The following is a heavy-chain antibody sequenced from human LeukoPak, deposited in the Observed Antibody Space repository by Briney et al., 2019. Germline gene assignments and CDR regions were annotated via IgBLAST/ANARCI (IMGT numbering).Heavy chain of an antibody. J-gene: IGHJ4*02. Sequence: SETLSLTCTVSGGSISSYYWSWIRQPPGKGLEWIGYIYYSGSTNYNPSLKSRVTISVDTSKNQFSLKLSSVTAADTAVYYCARADPHYYGSGSYYTGIDYWGQGTLVTVSS. CDR3: ARADPHYYGSGSYYTGIDY. D-gene: IGHD3-10*01. V-gene: IGHV4-59*01. CDR2: IYYSGST. CDR1: GGSISSYY.